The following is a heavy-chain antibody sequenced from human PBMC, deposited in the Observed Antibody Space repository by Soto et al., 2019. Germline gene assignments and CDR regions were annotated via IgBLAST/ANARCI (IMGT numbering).Heavy chain of an antibody. CDR3: ARLGIPTRPNHFYYSGLDD. CDR2: VYPGDSDT. V-gene: IGHV5-51*01. CDR1: GYNFMNYW. Sequence: GESLKISCKGSGYNFMNYWIGWVRQMPGKGLEWMGIVYPGDSDTRYSPSFQGQVTMSADKSITTAYLQWTSLKASDSAMYFCARLGIPTRPNHFYYSGLDDGGQGTTQTVSS. J-gene: IGHJ6*02. D-gene: IGHD1-1*01.